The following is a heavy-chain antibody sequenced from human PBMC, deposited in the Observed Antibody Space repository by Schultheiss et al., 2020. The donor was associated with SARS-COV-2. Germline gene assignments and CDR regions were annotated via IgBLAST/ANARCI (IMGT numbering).Heavy chain of an antibody. Sequence: GGSLRLSCKGSGYTFTTYWIAWVRQMPGKGLEWMGIIYPGDSDTIYSPSFQGQVTISADKSISTAYLQWSSLKASDTAMYYCARASGYCSSTTCSHFDYWGQGTLVTVSS. D-gene: IGHD2-2*01. V-gene: IGHV5-51*01. CDR3: ARASGYCSSTTCSHFDY. CDR1: GYTFTTYW. CDR2: IYPGDSDT. J-gene: IGHJ4*02.